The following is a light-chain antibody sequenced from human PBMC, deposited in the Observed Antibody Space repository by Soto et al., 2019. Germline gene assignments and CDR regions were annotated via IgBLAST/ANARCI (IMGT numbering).Light chain of an antibody. V-gene: IGLV2-23*01. CDR1: STDFENYNL. J-gene: IGLJ2*01. CDR2: EGT. CDR3: SSYAGSSARVV. Sequence: QSALTQPASVSGSPGQSITISCTSSSTDFENYNLVSWYQHCPDKAPKLIIYEGTKRPSELSDRFSGSESDTTASLIISGLQPEDEADYYCSSYAGSSARVVFGGGTKLTVL.